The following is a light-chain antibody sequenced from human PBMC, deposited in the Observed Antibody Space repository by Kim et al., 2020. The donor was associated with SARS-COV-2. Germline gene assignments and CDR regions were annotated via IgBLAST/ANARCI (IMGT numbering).Light chain of an antibody. Sequence: LGQTVRITCQGDSLRSDYASWYQQKPEQAPVLVIYGKNNRPSGIPDRFSGSSSGNTASLTITGAQAEDEADYYCNSRDSSGNHHYVFGTGTKVTVL. CDR2: GKN. CDR1: SLRSDY. CDR3: NSRDSSGNHHYV. V-gene: IGLV3-19*01. J-gene: IGLJ1*01.